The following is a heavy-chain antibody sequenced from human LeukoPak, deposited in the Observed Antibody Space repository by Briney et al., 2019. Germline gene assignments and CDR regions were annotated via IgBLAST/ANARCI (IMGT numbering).Heavy chain of an antibody. CDR3: ASLTRRLARGYCSSTSGYYYYGMDV. CDR1: GDSVSSNSAA. D-gene: IGHD2-2*01. Sequence: SQTLSLTCAISGDSVSSNSAAWNWIRQSPSRGLEWLGRTYYRSKWYNDYAVSVKSRITINPDTSKNQFSLQLNSVTPEDTAVYYCASLTRRLARGYCSSTSGYYYYGMDVWGQGTTVTVSS. CDR2: TYYRSKWYN. J-gene: IGHJ6*02. V-gene: IGHV6-1*01.